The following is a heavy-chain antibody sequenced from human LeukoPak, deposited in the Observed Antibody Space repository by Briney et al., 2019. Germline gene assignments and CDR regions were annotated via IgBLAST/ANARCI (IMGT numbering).Heavy chain of an antibody. CDR2: IIPIFGTA. CDR3: ARPSYVDTAIDAPLYYGMDV. J-gene: IGHJ6*02. Sequence: ASVKVSCKASGGTFSSYAISWVRQAPGRGLEWMGGIIPIFGTANYAQKFQGRVTITADESTSTAYMELSSLRSEDTAVYYCARPSYVDTAIDAPLYYGMDVWGQGTTVTVSS. D-gene: IGHD5-18*01. V-gene: IGHV1-69*13. CDR1: GGTFSSYA.